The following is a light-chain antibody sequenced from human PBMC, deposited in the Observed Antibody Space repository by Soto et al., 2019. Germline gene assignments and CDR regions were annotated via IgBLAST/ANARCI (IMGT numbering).Light chain of an antibody. CDR2: VAF. CDR1: QSIALS. J-gene: IGKJ5*01. CDR3: QQSFRSPIT. Sequence: DIQMTPSPSSLSASLGDTVTMTSRASQSIALSVNWYQQKPGKAPKLLIYVAFTLESGVPSRFSGSGSGTEFTLTIRSLQPEDFATYYCQQSFRSPITFGQGTRLEIK. V-gene: IGKV1-39*01.